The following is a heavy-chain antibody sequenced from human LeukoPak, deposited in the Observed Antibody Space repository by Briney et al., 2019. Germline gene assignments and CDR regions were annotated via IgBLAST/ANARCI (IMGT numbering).Heavy chain of an antibody. CDR3: AKDLHYNDGRWEFDP. D-gene: IGHD5-24*01. J-gene: IGHJ5*02. CDR1: GFIITTYA. Sequence: GGSLRLSCAASGFIITTYAMDWVRQAPGKGLEWVSGIFGSGTTYYSDSVKGRFTISKDNSKKMVYLQMNSLRVEDTAIYYCAKDLHYNDGRWEFDPWGQGTLVTVSS. V-gene: IGHV3-23*01. CDR2: IFGSGTT.